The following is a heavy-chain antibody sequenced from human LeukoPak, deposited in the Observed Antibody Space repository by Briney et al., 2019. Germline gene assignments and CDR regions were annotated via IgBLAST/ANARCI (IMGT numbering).Heavy chain of an antibody. CDR1: GGSFSGYY. CDR2: IYYSGST. CDR3: AREAAAGSLYYYYMDV. J-gene: IGHJ6*03. V-gene: IGHV4-59*01. D-gene: IGHD6-13*01. Sequence: SETLSVTCAVYGGSFSGYYWSWIRQPPGKGLEWIGYIYYSGSTNYNPSLKSRVTISVDTSKNQFSLKLSSVTAADTAVYYCAREAAAGSLYYYYMDVWGKGTTVTVSS.